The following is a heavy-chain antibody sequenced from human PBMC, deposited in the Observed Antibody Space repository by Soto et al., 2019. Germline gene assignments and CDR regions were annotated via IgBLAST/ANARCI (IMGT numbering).Heavy chain of an antibody. CDR2: FYYSGST. CDR3: AGGNYYYYGMDV. V-gene: IGHV4-59*08. Sequence: SETLSLTCTVSGGSISSYYWSWIRQPPGKGLEWIGYFYYSGSTYYNPSLKSRVTISVDTSKNQFSLKLSSVTAADTAVYYCAGGNYYYYGMDVWGQGTTVTVS. D-gene: IGHD2-15*01. J-gene: IGHJ6*02. CDR1: GGSISSYY.